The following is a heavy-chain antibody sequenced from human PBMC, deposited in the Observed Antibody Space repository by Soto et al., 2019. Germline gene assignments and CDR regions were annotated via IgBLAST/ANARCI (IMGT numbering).Heavy chain of an antibody. V-gene: IGHV4-59*01. Sequence: QVLLQESGPGLVKPSETLSLTCTVSGGSITSYFLNWIRQAPGKGLEWIGYMYFNESTNYNPSLKSRIMMSLVTSKSLFSLNLNAGTAADTAIYYCARDHKEDFDIGGQGTPVIVSS. CDR3: ARDHKEDFDI. CDR2: MYFNEST. J-gene: IGHJ3*02. CDR1: GGSITSYF.